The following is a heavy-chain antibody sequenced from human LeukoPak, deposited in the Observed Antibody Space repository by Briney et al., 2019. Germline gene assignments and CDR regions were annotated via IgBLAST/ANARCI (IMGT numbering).Heavy chain of an antibody. CDR3: GIDHGAYDLYS. CDR1: GFSFSSYT. J-gene: IGHJ4*02. D-gene: IGHD4-17*01. CDR2: IRSDGSTS. V-gene: IGHV3-30*02. Sequence: GGSLRLSCAASGFSFSSYTMHWVRQAPGKGLQWVSHIRSDGSTSYCADSVKGRLTISRDNSKNTLYLQMNSLRPEDTAIYFCGIDHGAYDLYSSGQGNLVTVSS.